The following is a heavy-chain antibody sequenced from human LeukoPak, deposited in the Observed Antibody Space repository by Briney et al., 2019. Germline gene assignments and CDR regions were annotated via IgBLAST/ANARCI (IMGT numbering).Heavy chain of an antibody. V-gene: IGHV1-8*01. J-gene: IGHJ4*02. D-gene: IGHD2-21*02. Sequence: ASVKVSCKASGYTFTSYDINWVRQATGQGLEWMGWMNPNSGNTGYAQKFQGRVTMTRNTSITTAYMELSSLRSEDTAVYYCAKLVMCGGDCPGSFDYWGQGTLVTVSS. CDR1: GYTFTSYD. CDR2: MNPNSGNT. CDR3: AKLVMCGGDCPGSFDY.